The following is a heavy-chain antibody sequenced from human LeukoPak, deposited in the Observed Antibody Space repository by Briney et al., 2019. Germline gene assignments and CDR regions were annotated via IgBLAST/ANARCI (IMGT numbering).Heavy chain of an antibody. CDR3: ARRSITMVRGAWFDP. CDR2: INHSGST. Sequence: SETLSLTCAVYGGSFGGYYWSWIRQPPGKGLEWIGEINHSGSTNYNPSLKSRVTIPVDTSKNQFSLKLSSVTAADTAVYYCARRSITMVRGAWFDPWGQGTLVTVSS. V-gene: IGHV4-34*01. CDR1: GGSFGGYY. J-gene: IGHJ5*02. D-gene: IGHD3-10*01.